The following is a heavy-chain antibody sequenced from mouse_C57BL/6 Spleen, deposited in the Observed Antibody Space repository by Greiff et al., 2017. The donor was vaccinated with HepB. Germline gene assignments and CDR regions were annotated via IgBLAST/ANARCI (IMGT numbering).Heavy chain of an antibody. CDR3: AREGTAWFAY. D-gene: IGHD4-1*01. J-gene: IGHJ3*01. V-gene: IGHV5-4*01. CDR2: ISDGGSYT. Sequence: EVMLVESGGGLVKPGGSLKLSCAASGFTFSSYAMSWVRQTPEKRLEWVATISDGGSYTYSPDNVKGRFTISRDNAKNNLYLQMSHLKSEDTAMYYCAREGTAWFAYWGQGTLVTVSA. CDR1: GFTFSSYA.